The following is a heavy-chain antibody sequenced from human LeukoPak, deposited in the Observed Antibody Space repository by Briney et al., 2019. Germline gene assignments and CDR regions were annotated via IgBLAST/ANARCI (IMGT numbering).Heavy chain of an antibody. V-gene: IGHV4-59*08. D-gene: IGHD3-9*01. CDR2: IYYSWST. CDR3: ARLNDILTGYQYGMDV. Sequence: PSETLSLTCTVSGGSISSYYWSWIRQPPGKGLEWSGYIYYSWSTNYNPSLKSRVTISVDTSKHQFPLKLSSVTAADTAVYYCARLNDILTGYQYGMDVWGQGTTVTVSS. J-gene: IGHJ6*02. CDR1: GGSISSYY.